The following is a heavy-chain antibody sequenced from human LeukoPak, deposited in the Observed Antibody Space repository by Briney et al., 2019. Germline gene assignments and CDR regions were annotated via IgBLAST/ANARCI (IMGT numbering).Heavy chain of an antibody. Sequence: PEGSLRLSCAASGFTFDDYGRSWVRQAPGKGLEWVSGINWNGGSTGYADSVKGRFTISRDNAKNSLYLQMNSLRAEDTALYYCARDISSSRGDFDYWGQGTLVTVSS. J-gene: IGHJ4*02. D-gene: IGHD6-6*01. CDR2: INWNGGST. CDR1: GFTFDDYG. V-gene: IGHV3-20*04. CDR3: ARDISSSRGDFDY.